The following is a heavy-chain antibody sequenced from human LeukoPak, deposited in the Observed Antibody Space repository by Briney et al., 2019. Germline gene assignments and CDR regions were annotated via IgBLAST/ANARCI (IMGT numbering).Heavy chain of an antibody. J-gene: IGHJ4*02. D-gene: IGHD3-3*01. CDR2: IWYDGSNK. CDR1: GFTFSSYG. Sequence: PGGSLRLSCAASGFTFSSYGMHWVRQAPGKGLEWVAVIWYDGSNKYYADSVKGRFTISRDNSKNTLYLQMNSLRAEDTAIYYCASTSDFWSGYYLDHWGQGTLVTVSS. CDR3: ASTSDFWSGYYLDH. V-gene: IGHV3-33*01.